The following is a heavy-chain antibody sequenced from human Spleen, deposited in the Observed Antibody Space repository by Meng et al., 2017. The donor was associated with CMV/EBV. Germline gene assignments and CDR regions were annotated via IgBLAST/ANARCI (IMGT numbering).Heavy chain of an antibody. CDR2: INPNSGGT. Sequence: ASVKVSCKASGYTFTGYYMHWVRQAPGQGLEWMGWINPNSGGTNYAQKFQGRVTMTRDTSISTAYMELSRLRSDDTAVYYCARDPPQYYDFWSGYFPAYYYGMDVWGQGTTVTVSS. CDR3: ARDPPQYYDFWSGYFPAYYYGMDV. J-gene: IGHJ6*02. V-gene: IGHV1-2*02. D-gene: IGHD3-3*01. CDR1: GYTFTGYY.